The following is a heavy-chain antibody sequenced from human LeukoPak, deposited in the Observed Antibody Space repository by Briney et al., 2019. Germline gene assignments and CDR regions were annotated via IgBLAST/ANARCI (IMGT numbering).Heavy chain of an antibody. V-gene: IGHV3-21*01. CDR2: ISTRNTNI. J-gene: IGHJ3*02. CDR3: ARAKRNGFDI. Sequence: GGSLTLSRSPSGFTFSIYTFKWVRHAPGEWLEWVSSISTRNTNIYYTDSVKGRLTISRNNAKNSLYLQMNSLRDEDTAVYYCARAKRNGFDIWGQGTMVTVSS. CDR1: GFTFSIYT.